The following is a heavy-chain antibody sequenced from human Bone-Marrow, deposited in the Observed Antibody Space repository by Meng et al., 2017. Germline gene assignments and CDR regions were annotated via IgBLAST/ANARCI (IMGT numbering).Heavy chain of an antibody. CDR1: GGSISSYY. CDR2: IYYSGST. J-gene: IGHJ3*02. V-gene: IGHV4-59*01. D-gene: IGHD3-9*01. Sequence: SETLSLTCTVSGGSISSYYWSWIRQPPGKGLEWIGYIYYSGSTNYNPSLKSRVTISVDTSKNQFSLKLSSVTAADTAVYYCARDQTYYDILTRGDAFDIWGQGTMVTVSS. CDR3: ARDQTYYDILTRGDAFDI.